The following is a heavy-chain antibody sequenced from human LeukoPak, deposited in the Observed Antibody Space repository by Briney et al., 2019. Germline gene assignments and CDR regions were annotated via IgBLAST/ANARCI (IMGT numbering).Heavy chain of an antibody. J-gene: IGHJ4*02. CDR3: AKSGGYSGYDLGY. CDR2: ISGSGGST. Sequence: GGSLRLSCAASVFTFSSYAMSWVRQAPGKGLEWVSGISGSGGSTYYADSVKGRFTISRDNSKNTLYLQMNSLRAEDTAVYYCAKSGGYSGYDLGYWGQGTLVTVAS. V-gene: IGHV3-23*01. CDR1: VFTFSSYA. D-gene: IGHD5-12*01.